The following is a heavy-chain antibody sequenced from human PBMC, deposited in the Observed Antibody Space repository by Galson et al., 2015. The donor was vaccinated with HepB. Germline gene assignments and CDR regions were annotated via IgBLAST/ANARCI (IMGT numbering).Heavy chain of an antibody. J-gene: IGHJ4*02. CDR3: ARGDVSDYVPTPFDS. Sequence: SLRLSCAASGFTFSKYSMNWVRQAPGKGLEWVAVIWYDGSNKDYVDSVKGRFTISRDNSKNTLYLQMDGLRVEDTAVYYCARGDVSDYVPTPFDSWGQGTLVTVSS. V-gene: IGHV3-33*08. CDR2: IWYDGSNK. CDR1: GFTFSKYS. D-gene: IGHD1-26*01.